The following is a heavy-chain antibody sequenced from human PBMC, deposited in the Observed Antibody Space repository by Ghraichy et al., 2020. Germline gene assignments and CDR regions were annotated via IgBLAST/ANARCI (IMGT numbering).Heavy chain of an antibody. D-gene: IGHD6-19*01. CDR1: GFTFSSYW. CDR3: ASQAVAGYFDY. CDR2: IKQDGSEK. J-gene: IGHJ4*02. V-gene: IGHV3-7*01. Sequence: GGSLRLSCAASGFTFSSYWMSWVRQAPGKGLEWVANIKQDGSEKYYVDSVKGRFTISRDNAKNSLYLQMNSLRAEDTAVYYCASQAVAGYFDYWGQGTLVTVSS.